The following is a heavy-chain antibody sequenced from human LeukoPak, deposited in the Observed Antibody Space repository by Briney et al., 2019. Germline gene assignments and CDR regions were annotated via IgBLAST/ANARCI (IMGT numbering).Heavy chain of an antibody. D-gene: IGHD6-19*01. CDR2: ISGSGGST. CDR1: GSTFSSYA. Sequence: PGGSLRLSCAASGSTFSSYAMSWVRQAPGKGLEWVSAISGSGGSTYYADSVKGRFTISRDNSKNTLYLQMNSLRAEDTAVYYCAKETYSSGWDLDAFDIWGQGTMVTVSS. V-gene: IGHV3-23*01. J-gene: IGHJ3*02. CDR3: AKETYSSGWDLDAFDI.